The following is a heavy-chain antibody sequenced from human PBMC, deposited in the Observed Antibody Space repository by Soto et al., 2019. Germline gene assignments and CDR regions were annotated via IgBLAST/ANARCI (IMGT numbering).Heavy chain of an antibody. CDR1: GYTFTSYA. V-gene: IGHV1-3*05. D-gene: IGHD5-12*01. CDR3: TTSYSGYDYHYYYGMDV. CDR2: INAGNGNT. J-gene: IGHJ6*02. Sequence: QVQLVQSGAEEKKPWASVKVSCKASGYTFTSYAMHWVRQAPGQRLEWMGWINAGNGNTKYSQKFQGRVTITRDTSSSTDYMELSSLRSEDTAVYYCTTSYSGYDYHYYYGMDVWRQGTTLTISS.